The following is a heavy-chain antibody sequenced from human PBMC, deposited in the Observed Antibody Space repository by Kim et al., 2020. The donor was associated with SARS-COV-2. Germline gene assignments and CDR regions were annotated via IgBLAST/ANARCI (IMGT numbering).Heavy chain of an antibody. CDR1: GDSVSSNSAA. CDR2: TFYRSKWYN. D-gene: IGHD6-19*01. Sequence: SQTLSLTCAISGDSVSSNSAAWNWIRQSPSRGLEWLGRTFYRSKWYNDYAVSVKSRITINPDTSKNQFSLQLNSVTPEDTAVYYCARSSSLSSGWYLGIYYWGQGTLVTVSS. V-gene: IGHV6-1*01. J-gene: IGHJ4*02. CDR3: ARSSSLSSGWYLGIYY.